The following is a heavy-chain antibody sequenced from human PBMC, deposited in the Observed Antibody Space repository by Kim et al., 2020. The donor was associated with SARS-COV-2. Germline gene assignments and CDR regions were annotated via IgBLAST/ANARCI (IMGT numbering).Heavy chain of an antibody. J-gene: IGHJ6*02. CDR2: ISYDGSNK. Sequence: GGSLRLSCAASGFTFSSYGMHWVRQAPGKGLEWVAVISYDGSNKYYADSVKGRFTISRDNSKNTLYLQMNSLRAEDTAVYYCAKDRGSRVTYYYYGMDVWGQGTTVTVSS. CDR1: GFTFSSYG. CDR3: AKDRGSRVTYYYYGMDV. D-gene: IGHD2-15*01. V-gene: IGHV3-30*18.